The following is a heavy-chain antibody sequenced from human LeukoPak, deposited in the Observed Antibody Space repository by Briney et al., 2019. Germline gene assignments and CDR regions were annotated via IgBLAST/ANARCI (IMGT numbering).Heavy chain of an antibody. Sequence: GGSLRLSCAASGFTFSSYAMSWVRQAPGKGLEWVSSISADSTTTDYADSVKSRFTISRDNSKNTLYLQVNSLRVEDTAIYYCAKDGRSTTPGYWGQGTPVTVSS. J-gene: IGHJ4*02. CDR1: GFTFSSYA. CDR3: AKDGRSTTPGY. CDR2: ISADSTTT. D-gene: IGHD2/OR15-2a*01. V-gene: IGHV3-23*01.